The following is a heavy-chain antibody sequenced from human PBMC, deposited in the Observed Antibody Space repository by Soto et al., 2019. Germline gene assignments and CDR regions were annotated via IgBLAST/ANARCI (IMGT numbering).Heavy chain of an antibody. CDR1: GYTFTRYA. D-gene: IGHD6-13*01. V-gene: IGHV1-3*01. CDR2: INAGNGNT. CDR3: ARDIQGGSSSWLYYYYYGMDV. J-gene: IGHJ6*02. Sequence: GASVKVSCKASGYTFTRYAMHWVRQAPGQRLEWKGWINAGNGNTKYSQKFQGRVTISKDTSASTAYMELSSLRSEDTAVYHCARDIQGGSSSWLYYYYYGMDVWGQGTTVTVSS.